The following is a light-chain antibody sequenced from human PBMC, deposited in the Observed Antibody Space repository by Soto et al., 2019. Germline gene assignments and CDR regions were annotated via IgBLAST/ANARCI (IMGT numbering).Light chain of an antibody. V-gene: IGKV1-8*01. CDR3: QQSYSTPQT. CDR2: AAS. Sequence: AIRMTQSPSSFSASTGDRVTITCRASQGISSYLAWYRQKPGKAPKLLIYAASTLQSGVPSRFSGSGSGTEFTLTISNLQPEDFETYYCQQSYSTPQTFGQGTKVDIK. J-gene: IGKJ1*01. CDR1: QGISSY.